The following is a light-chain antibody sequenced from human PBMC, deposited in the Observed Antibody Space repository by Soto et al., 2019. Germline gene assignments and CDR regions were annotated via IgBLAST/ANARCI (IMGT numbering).Light chain of an antibody. CDR2: DAA. J-gene: IGKJ1*01. CDR3: QQRSSWPRS. CDR1: QSVGTS. V-gene: IGKV3-11*01. Sequence: DIVLTQSPATLSLSPGDRATLSCRASQSVGTSLAWYKQQPGQPPRLLIHDAAYRASGIPERFRGSGSGTAFSLSISSLEPDDFAVYYCQQRSSWPRSFGRGTKVEV.